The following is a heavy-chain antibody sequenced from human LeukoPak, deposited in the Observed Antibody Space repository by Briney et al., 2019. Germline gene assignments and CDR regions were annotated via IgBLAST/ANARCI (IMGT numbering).Heavy chain of an antibody. J-gene: IGHJ3*02. V-gene: IGHV4-4*07. CDR2: IYTSGST. Sequence: PSETLSLTCTVSGGSISSYYWSWIRQPAGKGLEWIGRIYTSGSTNYNPSLKSRVTMSVDTSKNQFSLKLSSVTAADTAVYYCARGPGPLQLQRLEAFDIWGQGTVVTVSS. CDR1: GGSISSYY. D-gene: IGHD1-1*01. CDR3: ARGPGPLQLQRLEAFDI.